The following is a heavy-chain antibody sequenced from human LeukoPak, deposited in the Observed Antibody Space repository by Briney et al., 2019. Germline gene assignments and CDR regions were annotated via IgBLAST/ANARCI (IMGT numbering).Heavy chain of an antibody. Sequence: ASVKVSCKASGYTFTSYDINWVRHATGQGLEWMGWMNPNSGNTGYAQKFQGRVTMTRNTSISTAYMELSSLRSEDTAVYYCARVRPPLRYFDRDYYYYGMDVWGQGTTVTVSS. CDR2: MNPNSGNT. CDR3: ARVRPPLRYFDRDYYYYGMDV. CDR1: GYTFTSYD. D-gene: IGHD3-9*01. V-gene: IGHV1-8*01. J-gene: IGHJ6*02.